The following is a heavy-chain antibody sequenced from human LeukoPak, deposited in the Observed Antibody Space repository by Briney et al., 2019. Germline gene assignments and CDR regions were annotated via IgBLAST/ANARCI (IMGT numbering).Heavy chain of an antibody. Sequence: PSETLSLACAVYGGSFSGYYWSWIRQPPGKGLEWIGEINHSGSTNYNPSLKSRVTISVDTSKNQFSLKLSSVTAADTAVYYCASSIKAAVLDYWGQGTLVTVFS. J-gene: IGHJ4*02. V-gene: IGHV4-34*01. CDR2: INHSGST. CDR3: ASSIKAAVLDY. CDR1: GGSFSGYY. D-gene: IGHD6-13*01.